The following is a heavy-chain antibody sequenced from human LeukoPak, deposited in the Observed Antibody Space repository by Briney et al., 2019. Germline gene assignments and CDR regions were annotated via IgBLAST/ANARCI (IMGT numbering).Heavy chain of an antibody. CDR2: IYYSGST. CDR3: ARHLGYCSSTSRSIVGYYYYGMDV. V-gene: IGHV4-59*08. J-gene: IGHJ6*02. D-gene: IGHD2-2*01. Sequence: SETLSLTCTVSGGSISSYYWSWIRQPPGKGLEWIGYIYYSGSTNYNPSLKSRVTISVDTSKNQFSLKLSSVTAADTAVYYCARHLGYCSSTSRSIVGYYYYGMDVWGQGTTVTVSS. CDR1: GGSISSYY.